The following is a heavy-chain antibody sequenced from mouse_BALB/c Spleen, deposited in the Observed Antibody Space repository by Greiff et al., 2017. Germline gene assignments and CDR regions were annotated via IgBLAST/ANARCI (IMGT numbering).Heavy chain of an antibody. CDR2: INPSTGYT. V-gene: IGHV1-7*01. J-gene: IGHJ3*01. CDR1: GYTFTSYW. D-gene: IGHD2-4*01. Sequence: VQLQQSGAELAKPGASVKMSCKASGYTFTSYWMHWVKQRPGQGLEWIGYINPSTGYTEYNQKFKDKATLTADKSSSTAYMQLSSLTSEDSAVYYCARSMITTERAYWGQGTLVTVSA. CDR3: ARSMITTERAY.